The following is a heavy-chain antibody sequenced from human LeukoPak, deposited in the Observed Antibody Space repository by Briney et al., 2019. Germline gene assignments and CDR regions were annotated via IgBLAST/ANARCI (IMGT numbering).Heavy chain of an antibody. CDR2: MSSDGIKT. J-gene: IGHJ4*02. CDR3: AKDHAGTGRAFEY. Sequence: GGSLRLSCATSGFTFRTCGVHWVRQAPGKDLEWVALMSSDGIKTYYADSVKGRFTISRDSSKDTLYLQMSSLRADDTAVYYCAKDHAGTGRAFEYWGQGTLVTVSS. V-gene: IGHV3-30*04. CDR1: GFTFRTCG. D-gene: IGHD1-1*01.